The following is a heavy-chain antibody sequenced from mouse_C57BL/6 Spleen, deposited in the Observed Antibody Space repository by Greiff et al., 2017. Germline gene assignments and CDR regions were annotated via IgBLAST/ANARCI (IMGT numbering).Heavy chain of an antibody. V-gene: IGHV1-54*01. Sequence: VQLQQSGAELVRPGTSVKVSCKASGYAFTNYLIEWVKQRPGQGLEWIGVINPGSGGTNYNEKFKGKATLTADKSSSTAYMQLSSLTSEDSAVHVCARSTPLGRGKGFDYWGQGTTLTVSS. CDR2: INPGSGGT. CDR3: ARSTPLGRGKGFDY. J-gene: IGHJ2*01. D-gene: IGHD4-1*01. CDR1: GYAFTNYL.